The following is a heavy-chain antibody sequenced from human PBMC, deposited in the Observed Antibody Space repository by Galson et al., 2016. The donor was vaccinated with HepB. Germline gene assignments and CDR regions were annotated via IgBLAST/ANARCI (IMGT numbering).Heavy chain of an antibody. D-gene: IGHD3-9*01. J-gene: IGHJ5*02. CDR1: GFTFDDYT. Sequence: SLRLSCAASGFTFDDYTMHWVRQAPGRGLEWVSGISWNSYNIGYADSVKGRFTISRDNAKNSLFLQMNSLRPEDTAFYYCARDPRYNILTGYYNAWGQGTLVAVSS. CDR3: ARDPRYNILTGYYNA. V-gene: IGHV3-9*01. CDR2: ISWNSYNI.